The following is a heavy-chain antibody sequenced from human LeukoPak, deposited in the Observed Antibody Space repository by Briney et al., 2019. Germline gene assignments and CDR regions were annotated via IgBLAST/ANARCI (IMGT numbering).Heavy chain of an antibody. CDR1: GFTFSSYG. J-gene: IGHJ4*02. CDR3: AKDRGYSSGWRGRGYYFDY. V-gene: IGHV3-33*06. D-gene: IGHD6-19*01. CDR2: IWYDGSNK. Sequence: GRSLRLSCAASGFTFSSYGMHWVRQAPGKGLEWVAVIWYDGSNKYYADSVKGRFTISRGNSKNTLYLQMNSLRAEDTAVYYCAKDRGYSSGWRGRGYYFDYWGQGTLVTVSS.